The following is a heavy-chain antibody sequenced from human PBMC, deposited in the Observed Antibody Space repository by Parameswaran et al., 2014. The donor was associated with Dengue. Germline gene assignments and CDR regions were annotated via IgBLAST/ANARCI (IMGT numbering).Heavy chain of an antibody. V-gene: IGHV1-2*02. Sequence: WVRQAPGQGLEWMGWINPNSGGTNYAQKFQGRVTMTRDTSISTAYMELSRLRSDDTAVYYCARDQDYYDSSGYYNDYYYGMDVWAKGPRSPSP. CDR2: INPNSGGT. D-gene: IGHD3-22*01. CDR3: ARDQDYYDSSGYYNDYYYGMDV. J-gene: IGHJ6*02.